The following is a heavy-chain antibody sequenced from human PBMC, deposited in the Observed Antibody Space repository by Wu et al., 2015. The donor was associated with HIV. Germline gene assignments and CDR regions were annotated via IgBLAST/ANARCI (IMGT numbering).Heavy chain of an antibody. D-gene: IGHD4-23*01. V-gene: IGHV1-69*12. CDR3: ARPWQLRNGWPFFDY. CDR2: IIPAFGTT. J-gene: IGHJ4*02. CDR1: GDTFNIFA. Sequence: QVQRVQSGAEVKKPGSSVKVSCKASGDTFNIFAINWVRQAPGQGLEWMGGIIPAFGTTDYAGKFQGRVTISADDSTSTAYMELKRLSSEDTAVYYCARPWQLRNGWPFFDYWGQGTLVTVSS.